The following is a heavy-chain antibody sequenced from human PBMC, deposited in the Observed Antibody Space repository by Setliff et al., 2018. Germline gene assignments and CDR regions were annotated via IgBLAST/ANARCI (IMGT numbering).Heavy chain of an antibody. J-gene: IGHJ6*03. D-gene: IGHD6-19*01. Sequence: ASVKVSCKASGYTFTGYYMHWVRQAPGQGLEWMGWINPNSGGTNYAQKFQGRVTITADESTSTAYMELSSLRSEDTAVYYCARAVSGWSSATSRYYFCMDVWGRGTTVTVSS. V-gene: IGHV1-2*02. CDR3: ARAVSGWSSATSRYYFCMDV. CDR1: GYTFTGYY. CDR2: INPNSGGT.